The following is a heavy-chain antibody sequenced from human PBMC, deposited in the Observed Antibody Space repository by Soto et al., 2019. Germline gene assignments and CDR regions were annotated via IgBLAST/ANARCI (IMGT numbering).Heavy chain of an antibody. CDR2: IFATGST. CDR1: GGSFSSNDYY. J-gene: IGHJ4*02. CDR3: ARRRIVPTTNFDY. Sequence: SETLSLTCTVSGGSFSSNDYYWSWIRQPPGKGLEWIGYIFATGSTSYNPSLKSRLFISADASKNQFSLELSSVTATDTAVYYCARRRIVPTTNFDYWGQGTLVTVSS. D-gene: IGHD1-26*01. V-gene: IGHV4-30-4*01.